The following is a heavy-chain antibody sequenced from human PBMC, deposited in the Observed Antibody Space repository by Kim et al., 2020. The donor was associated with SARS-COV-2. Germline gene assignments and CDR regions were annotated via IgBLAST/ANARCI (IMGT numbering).Heavy chain of an antibody. CDR1: GFTFSSYA. J-gene: IGHJ4*02. CDR2: ISGSGGST. V-gene: IGHV3-23*01. CDR3: AKTGDTAMVTGYFDY. D-gene: IGHD5-18*01. Sequence: GGSLRLSCAAFGFTFSSYAMSWVRQAPGKGLEWVSAISGSGGSTYYADSVKGRFTISRDNSKNTLYLQMNSLRAEDTAVYYCAKTGDTAMVTGYFDYWGQGTLVTLSS.